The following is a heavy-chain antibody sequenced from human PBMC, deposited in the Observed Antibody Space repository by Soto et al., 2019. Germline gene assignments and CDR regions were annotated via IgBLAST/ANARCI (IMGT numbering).Heavy chain of an antibody. Sequence: SETLSLTCTVSGGSISISSYYWGWSRQPPGKGLEWIGGIYYSGSTYYNPSLKSRVTISVDTSKNQFSLKLSSVTAADTAVYYCARPSRAVVSNWFDPWGQGTLVTVSS. D-gene: IGHD2-15*01. V-gene: IGHV4-39*01. J-gene: IGHJ5*02. CDR1: GGSISISSYY. CDR2: IYYSGST. CDR3: ARPSRAVVSNWFDP.